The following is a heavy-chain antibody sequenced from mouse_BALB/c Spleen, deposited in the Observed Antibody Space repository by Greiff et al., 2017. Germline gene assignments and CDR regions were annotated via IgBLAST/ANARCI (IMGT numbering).Heavy chain of an antibody. CDR1: GFNIKDTY. CDR3: ARSRDYGYYAMDY. J-gene: IGHJ4*01. CDR2: IDPANGNT. Sequence: EVKLVESGAELVKPGASVKLSCTASGFNIKDTYMHWVKQRPEQGLEWIGRIDPANGNTKYDPKFQGKATITADTSSNTAYLQLSSLTSEDTAVYYCARSRDYGYYAMDYWGQGTSVTVSS. V-gene: IGHV14-3*02. D-gene: IGHD1-2*01.